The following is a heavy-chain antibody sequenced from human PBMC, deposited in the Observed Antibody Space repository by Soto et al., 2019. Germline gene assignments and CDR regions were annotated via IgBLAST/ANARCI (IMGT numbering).Heavy chain of an antibody. CDR2: FNPTSGST. CDR1: GYTFINYY. Sequence: ASVKVSCKASGYTFINYYIHRVRQAPGQGLEWMGIFNPTSGSTNYAQKFQGRVNLTMDTSTRTVYMELSSLRFDDTAVYYCARDLAAGDYWGQGTLVTVSS. V-gene: IGHV1-46*01. J-gene: IGHJ4*02. D-gene: IGHD6-13*01. CDR3: ARDLAAGDY.